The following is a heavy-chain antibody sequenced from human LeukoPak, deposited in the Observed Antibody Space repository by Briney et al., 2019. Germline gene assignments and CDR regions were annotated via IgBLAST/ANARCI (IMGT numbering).Heavy chain of an antibody. Sequence: SETLSLTCTVSGGSISSGGYYWSWIRQHPGKGLEWIGYIYYSRSTYYNPSLKSRVTISVDTSKNQFSLKLSSVTAADTAVYYCARDYYGGACMDVWGQGTTVTVSS. CDR1: GGSISSGGYY. CDR3: ARDYYGGACMDV. J-gene: IGHJ6*02. D-gene: IGHD4-23*01. CDR2: IYYSRST. V-gene: IGHV4-31*03.